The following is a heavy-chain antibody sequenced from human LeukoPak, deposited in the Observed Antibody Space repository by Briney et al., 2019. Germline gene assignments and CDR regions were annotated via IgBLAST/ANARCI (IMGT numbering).Heavy chain of an antibody. J-gene: IGHJ4*02. D-gene: IGHD6-13*01. V-gene: IGHV3-11*04. CDR1: GFTFSDYY. Sequence: GGSLRLSCAASGFTFSDYYMSWIRQAPGKGLEWVSYISSSGSTIYYADSVKGRFTISRDNAKNSLYLQMNSLRAEDTAVYYCASKHIISSSWYGGFDYWGQGTLVTVSS. CDR2: ISSSGSTI. CDR3: ASKHIISSSWYGGFDY.